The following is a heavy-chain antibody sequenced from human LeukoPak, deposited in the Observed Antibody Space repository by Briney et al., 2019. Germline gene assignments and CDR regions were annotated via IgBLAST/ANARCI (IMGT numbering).Heavy chain of an antibody. D-gene: IGHD6-13*01. Sequence: PSETLSLTCTVSGGSISRYYWSWIRQPPGKGLEWIGYIYYSGSTNYNPSLKSRVTISVDTSKNQFSLKLSSVAAVDTAVYYCARQNSSSCSPYYYYGMDVWGQGTTVTVSS. V-gene: IGHV4-59*01. CDR3: ARQNSSSCSPYYYYGMDV. J-gene: IGHJ6*02. CDR1: GGSISRYY. CDR2: IYYSGST.